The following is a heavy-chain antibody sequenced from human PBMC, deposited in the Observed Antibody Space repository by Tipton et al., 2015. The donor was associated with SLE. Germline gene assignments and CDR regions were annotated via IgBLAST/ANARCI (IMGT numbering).Heavy chain of an antibody. D-gene: IGHD4-11*01. J-gene: IGHJ4*02. CDR2: IYYSGST. V-gene: IGHV4-59*08. CDR1: GESFSTYH. CDR3: ARVVDYNNCYFDY. Sequence: GLVKPSETLSLTCGVDGESFSTYHWSWIRQPPGKGLEWIGYIYYSGSTNYNPSLKSRVTMSVDTSKNQVSLKLSSVTAADTAVYYCARVVDYNNCYFDYWGQGTLVTVSS.